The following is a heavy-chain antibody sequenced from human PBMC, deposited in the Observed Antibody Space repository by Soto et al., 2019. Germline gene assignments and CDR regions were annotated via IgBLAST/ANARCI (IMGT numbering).Heavy chain of an antibody. J-gene: IGHJ5*02. CDR2: INPNNGVT. CDR1: AYTFTGYY. Sequence: QVQLVQSGAEVRKPGASVKVSCKASAYTFTGYYMNWVRQAPGHGLEWMGWINPNNGVTNYAQKFQGRVTMTRDTSISTAYMDLSRLTSDDTAVYYCARGALAVANWFDPWGQGTQVTVSS. CDR3: ARGALAVANWFDP. V-gene: IGHV1-2*02. D-gene: IGHD6-19*01.